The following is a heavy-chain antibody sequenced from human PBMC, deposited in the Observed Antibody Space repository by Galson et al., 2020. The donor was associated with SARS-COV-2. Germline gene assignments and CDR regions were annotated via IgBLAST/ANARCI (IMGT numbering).Heavy chain of an antibody. CDR1: GFTFSSYW. J-gene: IGHJ4*01. Sequence: ALHGASLKISCAVSGFTFSSYWMHWVRQAPGKGLVWVSRIYSEGSSTSHADSVKGRFTISGDNAKKTLYLQMNSLRAEDTAVYYCARGVMGNDFFDFWGYGTLVAVSS. CDR3: ARGVMGNDFFDF. V-gene: IGHV3-74*01. CDR2: IYSEGSST. D-gene: IGHD3-16*01.